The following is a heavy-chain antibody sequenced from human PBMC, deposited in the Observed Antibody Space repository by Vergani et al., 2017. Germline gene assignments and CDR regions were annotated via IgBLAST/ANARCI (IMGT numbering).Heavy chain of an antibody. CDR1: GGSFNTYY. Sequence: QVQLEESGPGLVKPSETLSLTCTVSGGSFNTYYWSWIRQSPGKGLEWIGYIYSTGSTNYNPSLNSRVTMSVDTSKNQFSLKLRYVTAADTAVYFCARGMDRDEASTGYRLEGMDIWGQGSTVAISS. CDR2: IYSTGST. D-gene: IGHD3-9*01. V-gene: IGHV4-59*13. CDR3: ARGMDRDEASTGYRLEGMDI. J-gene: IGHJ6*02.